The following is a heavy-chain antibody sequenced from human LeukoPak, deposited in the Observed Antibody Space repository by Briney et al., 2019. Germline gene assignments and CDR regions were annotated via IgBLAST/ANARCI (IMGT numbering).Heavy chain of an antibody. J-gene: IGHJ3*02. V-gene: IGHV4-34*01. D-gene: IGHD3-3*01. Sequence: SETLSLTCALYGGSFSGYYWSWIRQPPGKGLEWIGEINHSGSTNYNPSLKSRVTISVDTSKNQFSLKLSSVTAADTAVYYCARGLGFVGDFWSGYYHRHAFDIWGQGTMVTVSS. CDR3: ARGLGFVGDFWSGYYHRHAFDI. CDR1: GGSFSGYY. CDR2: INHSGST.